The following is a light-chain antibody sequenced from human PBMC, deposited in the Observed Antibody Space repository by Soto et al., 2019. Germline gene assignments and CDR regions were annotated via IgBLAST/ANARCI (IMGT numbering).Light chain of an antibody. J-gene: IGLJ3*02. CDR3: ISYTGSSTWV. CDR1: SSDVGAYNY. Sequence: QSALTQPASVSGSPGQSITISCTGTSSDVGAYNYVSWFQQYPGKAPKLMIYEVSNRPSGVSNRFSGSKSGNTASLTISGLQADDEADYYCISYTGSSTWVFGGGTKLTFL. V-gene: IGLV2-14*01. CDR2: EVS.